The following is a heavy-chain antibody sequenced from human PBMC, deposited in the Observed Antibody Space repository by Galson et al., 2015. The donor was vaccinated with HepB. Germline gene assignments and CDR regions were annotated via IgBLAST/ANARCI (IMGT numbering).Heavy chain of an antibody. V-gene: IGHV5-51*03. D-gene: IGHD3-22*01. Sequence: QSGAEVKKPGESLKISCKGFGYSFTSHWIGWVRQMPGKGLEWMGIIYPGDSDIRYSPSFQGQVTISADKSISTAYLQWNSLKASDTAMYYCSSYDSSDFYYYDYWGQGTLVTVSS. CDR1: GYSFTSHW. CDR2: IYPGDSDI. J-gene: IGHJ4*02. CDR3: SSYDSSDFYYYDY.